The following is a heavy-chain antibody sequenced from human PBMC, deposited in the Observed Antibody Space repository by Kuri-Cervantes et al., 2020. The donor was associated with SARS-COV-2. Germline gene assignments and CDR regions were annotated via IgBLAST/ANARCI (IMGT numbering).Heavy chain of an antibody. D-gene: IGHD3-22*01. J-gene: IGHJ4*02. CDR3: ARDAPIYDSSGLFDY. Sequence: GESLKISCAASGFTFSSYGMHWVRQAPGKGLEWVAFIRYDGSNKYYADSVKGRFTISRDNSKNTLYLQMNSLRAEDTAVYYCARDAPIYDSSGLFDYWGQGTLVTVSS. V-gene: IGHV3-30*02. CDR2: IRYDGSNK. CDR1: GFTFSSYG.